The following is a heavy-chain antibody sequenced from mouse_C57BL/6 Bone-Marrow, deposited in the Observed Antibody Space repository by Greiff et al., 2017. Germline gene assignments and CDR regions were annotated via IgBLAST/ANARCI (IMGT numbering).Heavy chain of an antibody. J-gene: IGHJ3*01. D-gene: IGHD1-1*01. CDR1: GYTFTDYY. CDR2: IYPGSGNT. CDR3: ARYYGSSFSWFAY. V-gene: IGHV1-76*01. Sequence: VQLQQSGAELVRPGASVKLSCKASGYTFTDYYINWVKQRPGQGLEWIARIYPGSGNTYYNEKFKGKATLTAEKSSSTAYMQLSSLTSEDSAVYFCARYYGSSFSWFAYRGQGTLVTVSA.